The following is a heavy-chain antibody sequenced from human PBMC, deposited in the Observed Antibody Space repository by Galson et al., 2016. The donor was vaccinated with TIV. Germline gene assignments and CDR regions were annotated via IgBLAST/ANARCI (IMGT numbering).Heavy chain of an antibody. V-gene: IGHV5-51*01. CDR3: ARERDSGYAYYFDF. D-gene: IGHD6-25*01. J-gene: IGHJ4*02. CDR1: GYRFSNYW. CDR2: IYPVDSDT. Sequence: QSGAEVKKVGESLRISCKGSGYRFSNYWIAWVRQMPGKGLEWMGVIYPVDSDTRYSPSFQGQVTISADKSISTAYLQWNSLKASDSAIYYCARERDSGYAYYFDFWGQGTLVTVSS.